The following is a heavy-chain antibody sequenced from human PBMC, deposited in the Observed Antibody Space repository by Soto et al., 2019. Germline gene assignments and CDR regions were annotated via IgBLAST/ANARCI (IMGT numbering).Heavy chain of an antibody. V-gene: IGHV1-18*01. D-gene: IGHD6-13*01. CDR2: ISGYNSIT. CDR3: ARAFGSTDY. Sequence: QVQLVQSGAEVKKPGASVKVSCEASGYTFSSYGISWVRQAPGQGFEWMGWISGYNSITRYAQKFQVRVTMTTDTSTSTAYMELRSLRSDDTAVYYCARAFGSTDYWGQGTLVTVSS. CDR1: GYTFSSYG. J-gene: IGHJ4*02.